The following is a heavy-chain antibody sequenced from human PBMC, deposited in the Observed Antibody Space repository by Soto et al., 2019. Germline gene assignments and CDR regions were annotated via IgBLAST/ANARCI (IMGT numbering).Heavy chain of an antibody. CDR3: ARVVSWGRFDP. D-gene: IGHD1-26*01. J-gene: IGHJ5*02. CDR2: IIPIFGTA. Sequence: SVKVSCKASGGTFSSYSISSVRQSPGQGLDWMGGIIPIFGTANYAQKFQGRVTITADESTSTAYMELSSLRVEDTAVYYCARVVSWGRFDPWGQGTLVTVSS. V-gene: IGHV1-69*13. CDR1: GGTFSSYS.